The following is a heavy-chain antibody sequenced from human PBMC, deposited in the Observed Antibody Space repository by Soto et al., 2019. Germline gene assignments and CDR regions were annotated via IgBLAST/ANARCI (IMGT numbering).Heavy chain of an antibody. J-gene: IGHJ3*02. D-gene: IGHD2-15*01. CDR3: APHVSCSGGSCQYDAFAI. V-gene: IGHV3-23*01. Sequence: EVQVLESGGGLVQPGGSLRLSCEGSEFTVSGHAMTWIRQAPGKGPEWVSTITADGGTYYADSVKGRFAMSRDTSXXTXKLQMDSLGAEDTAAYYCAPHVSCSGGSCQYDAFAIRGQGTMVTVSS. CDR2: ITADGGT. CDR1: EFTVSGHA.